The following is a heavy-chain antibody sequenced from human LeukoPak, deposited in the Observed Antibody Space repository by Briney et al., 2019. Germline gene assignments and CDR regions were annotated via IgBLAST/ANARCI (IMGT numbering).Heavy chain of an antibody. CDR1: GGSISSYY. V-gene: IGHV4-59*08. D-gene: IGHD2-15*01. CDR3: ARVGPGYCSGGSCYDPYYFDY. CDR2: IYYSGST. Sequence: SETLSLTCTVSGGSISSYYWSWIRQPPGKGLEWIGYIYYSGSTNYNPSLKSRVTISVDTSKNQFSLKLSSVTAADTAVYYCARVGPGYCSGGSCYDPYYFDYWGQGTLVTVSS. J-gene: IGHJ4*02.